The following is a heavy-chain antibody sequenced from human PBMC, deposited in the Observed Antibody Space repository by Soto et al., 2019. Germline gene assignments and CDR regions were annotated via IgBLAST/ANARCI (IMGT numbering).Heavy chain of an antibody. CDR2: IYYSGST. D-gene: IGHD6-13*01. Sequence: QVQLQESGPGLVKPSETLSLTCTVSGGSISSYYWSWIRQPPGKGLEWIGYIYYSGSTNYNPSLESRVTISVDTSKNQFSLKLSSVTAADTAVYYCARVIAAAGTDYWYFDLWGRGTLVTVSS. J-gene: IGHJ2*01. V-gene: IGHV4-59*01. CDR3: ARVIAAAGTDYWYFDL. CDR1: GGSISSYY.